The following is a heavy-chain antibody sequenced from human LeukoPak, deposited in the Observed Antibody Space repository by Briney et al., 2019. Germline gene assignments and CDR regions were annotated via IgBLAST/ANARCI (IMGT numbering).Heavy chain of an antibody. Sequence: GGSLRLSCAASGFTLSTYGMHWVRQAPGKGLEWVAAIWYDGTNKYYADSVKGRFIISRDNSKNTLYLQVNSLRAEDTAVYYCARRYCSGGSCYSYFDYWGQGTLVTVSS. V-gene: IGHV3-33*08. D-gene: IGHD2-15*01. CDR1: GFTLSTYG. CDR3: ARRYCSGGSCYSYFDY. J-gene: IGHJ4*02. CDR2: IWYDGTNK.